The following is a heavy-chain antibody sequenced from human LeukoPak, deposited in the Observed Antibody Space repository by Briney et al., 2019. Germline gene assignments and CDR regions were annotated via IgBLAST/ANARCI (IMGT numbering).Heavy chain of an antibody. CDR1: GFTFSIYE. J-gene: IGHJ6*03. D-gene: IGHD6-6*01. V-gene: IGHV3-48*03. CDR2: ISSDPSNI. Sequence: GGSLRLSCAASGFTFSIYEMTWVRQAPGKGLEWISYISSDPSNIYYSDSVKGRFTMSRDNAKNSLYLQMNSLRAEDTAVYYCARDLDSSSSYYYYYMDVWGKGTTVTVSS. CDR3: ARDLDSSSSYYYYYMDV.